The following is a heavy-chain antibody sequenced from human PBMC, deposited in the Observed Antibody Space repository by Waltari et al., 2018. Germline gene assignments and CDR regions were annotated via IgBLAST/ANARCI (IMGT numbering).Heavy chain of an antibody. Sequence: QVQLQQWGAGLLKPSETLSLTCAVYGGSFRGYYWSWIRQPPGKGLEWIGEINHCGRTNYNPSLKGRVTISVDTSKNQCSLKLSSVTAADTAVYYCARGGTAMLPSGYWGQGTLVTVSS. D-gene: IGHD5-18*01. J-gene: IGHJ4*02. CDR3: ARGGTAMLPSGY. CDR2: INHCGRT. CDR1: GGSFRGYY. V-gene: IGHV4-34*01.